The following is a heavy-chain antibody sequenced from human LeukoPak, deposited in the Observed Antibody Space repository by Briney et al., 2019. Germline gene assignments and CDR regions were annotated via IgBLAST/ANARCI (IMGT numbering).Heavy chain of an antibody. CDR3: ARVGRQQLVYWFDP. J-gene: IGHJ5*02. CDR2: INHSGST. D-gene: IGHD6-13*01. V-gene: IGHV4-34*01. CDR1: GGSFSGYY. Sequence: SETLSLTCAVYGGSFSGYYWSWIRQPPGKGLEWIGEINHSGSTNYNPSLKSRVTISVDTSKNQFSLKLSSVTAADTAVYCCARVGRQQLVYWFDPWGQGTLVTVSS.